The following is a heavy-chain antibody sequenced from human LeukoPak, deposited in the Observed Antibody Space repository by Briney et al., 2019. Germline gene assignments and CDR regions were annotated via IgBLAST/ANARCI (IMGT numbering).Heavy chain of an antibody. Sequence: PGRSLRLSCAASGFTFSSYDMHWVRQAPGKGLEWVAVISYDGSNKYYADSVKGRFTISRDNSKNTLYLQMNSLRAEDTAVYYCARGYSLFDYWGQGTLVTVSS. CDR2: ISYDGSNK. V-gene: IGHV3-30*01. CDR3: ARGYSLFDY. J-gene: IGHJ4*02. D-gene: IGHD2-21*01. CDR1: GFTFSSYD.